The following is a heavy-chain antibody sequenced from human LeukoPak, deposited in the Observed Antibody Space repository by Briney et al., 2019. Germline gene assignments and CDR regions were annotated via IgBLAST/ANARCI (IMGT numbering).Heavy chain of an antibody. J-gene: IGHJ5*02. V-gene: IGHV3-21*01. Sequence: PGGSLRLSSAASGFTFSSSTMNWVRRAPGKGLEWVSSISSSSDYIYYADSVKGRFTISRDNAKNSLYLQMNSLRAEDTAVYYCVRIPNSANFPNWFDPWGQGTLVTVSS. CDR1: GFTFSSST. D-gene: IGHD4/OR15-4a*01. CDR2: ISSSSDYI. CDR3: VRIPNSANFPNWFDP.